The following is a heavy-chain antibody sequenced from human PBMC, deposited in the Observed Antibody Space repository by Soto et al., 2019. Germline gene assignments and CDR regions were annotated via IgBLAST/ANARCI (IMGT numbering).Heavy chain of an antibody. V-gene: IGHV4-59*05. D-gene: IGHD3-22*01. CDR3: ARHRYNYYDSSGLDY. J-gene: IGHJ4*02. CDR2: IYYSGRT. Sequence: TLSLTCTPSGGLVNTYFWNWIRQPPGKGLQWIGSIYYSGRTHYNPSLKSRVTISVDTSKNQFSLKLSSVTAADTAVYYCARHRYNYYDSSGLDYWGQGTLVTVS. CDR1: GGLVNTYF.